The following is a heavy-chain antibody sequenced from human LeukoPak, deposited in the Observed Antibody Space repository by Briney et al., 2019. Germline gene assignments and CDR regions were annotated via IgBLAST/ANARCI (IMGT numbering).Heavy chain of an antibody. Sequence: SETLSLTCAVYGGSFSDYYWSWIRQPPGKGLEWIGEINHSGSTNYNPSLKSRVTISVDTSKNQFSLKLSSVTAADTAVYYCARRHQYYYDSSGEDFDYWGQGTLVTVSS. CDR1: GGSFSDYY. V-gene: IGHV4-34*01. CDR2: INHSGST. D-gene: IGHD3-22*01. CDR3: ARRHQYYYDSSGEDFDY. J-gene: IGHJ4*02.